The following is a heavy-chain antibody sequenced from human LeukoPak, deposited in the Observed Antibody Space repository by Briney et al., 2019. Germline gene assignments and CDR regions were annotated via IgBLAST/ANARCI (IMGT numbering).Heavy chain of an antibody. CDR2: IYGRGETT. CDR1: GFTFSVYA. Sequence: GGSLRLSCAASGFTFSVYAMSWVRQAPGKGLEWVAAIYGRGETTYYADLVKGRFTISRDNSKNTLYLQMNSLRAEDTAVYYCAKTAMIKVIINTYPKGLNYWGQGTLVTVSS. V-gene: IGHV3-23*01. D-gene: IGHD3-10*01. CDR3: AKTAMIKVIINTYPKGLNY. J-gene: IGHJ4*02.